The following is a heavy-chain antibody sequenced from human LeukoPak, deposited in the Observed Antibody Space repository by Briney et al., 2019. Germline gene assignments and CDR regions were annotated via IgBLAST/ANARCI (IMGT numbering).Heavy chain of an antibody. Sequence: SETLSLTCTVSGYYVTDGYYWGWIRQPPGKGLEWIGHIYHFGDTFYNPSLNTRVTLSVDTSQNQISLTLTSLTAADTATYYCARVDKTQRLVLGVEQWGQGTLVTVSS. V-gene: IGHV4-38-2*02. CDR2: IYHFGDT. CDR3: ARVDKTQRLVLGVEQ. J-gene: IGHJ1*01. D-gene: IGHD6-13*01. CDR1: GYYVTDGYY.